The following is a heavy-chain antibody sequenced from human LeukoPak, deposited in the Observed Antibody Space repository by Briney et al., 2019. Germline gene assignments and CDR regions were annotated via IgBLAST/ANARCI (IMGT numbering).Heavy chain of an antibody. CDR2: ISGSGITT. CDR1: GFTFSSYA. CDR3: AKGDCSGGTCYSGYYYYYMDV. J-gene: IGHJ6*03. D-gene: IGHD2-15*01. Sequence: PGGSLRLSCAASGFTFSSYAMSWVRQAPGKGLEWVSAISGSGITTYYADSVKGRFTISRDNSKNTLYLQMNSLRAEDTAIYYCAKGDCSGGTCYSGYYYYYMDVWGKGTTVTVSS. V-gene: IGHV3-23*01.